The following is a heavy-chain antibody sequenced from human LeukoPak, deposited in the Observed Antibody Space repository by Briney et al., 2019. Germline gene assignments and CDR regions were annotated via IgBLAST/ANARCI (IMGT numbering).Heavy chain of an antibody. CDR1: GFTFSNAW. V-gene: IGHV3-49*04. CDR3: TRDTMGIQLWSHRAY. Sequence: GGSLRLSCAASGFTFSNAWMSWVRQAPGKGLEWVGFIRSKAYGGTTEYAASVKGRFTISRDDSKNIAYLQMNSLKTEDTAVYYCTRDTMGIQLWSHRAYWGQGTLVTVSS. CDR2: IRSKAYGGTT. D-gene: IGHD5-18*01. J-gene: IGHJ4*02.